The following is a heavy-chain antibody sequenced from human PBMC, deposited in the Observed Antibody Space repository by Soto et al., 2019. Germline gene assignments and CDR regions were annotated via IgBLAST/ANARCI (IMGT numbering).Heavy chain of an antibody. Sequence: HPGGALRVSCTASGFTFTIYGMGWVRHAPGKGLQWVSTIRGDGGQTHYTDSVKGRFSISRDNSKNTVYLQMDSLRAEDTAMYFCARDVGLDSDDFFAYWGQGTQVTVSS. J-gene: IGHJ4*02. CDR3: ARDVGLDSDDFFAY. V-gene: IGHV3-23*01. CDR1: GFTFTIYG. CDR2: IRGDGGQT. D-gene: IGHD3-9*01.